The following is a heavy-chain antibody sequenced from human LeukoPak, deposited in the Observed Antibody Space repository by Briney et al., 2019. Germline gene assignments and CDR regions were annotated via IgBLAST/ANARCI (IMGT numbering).Heavy chain of an antibody. CDR3: AIPPGYCGNDCSFDH. CDR2: IYPGDYET. J-gene: IGHJ4*02. V-gene: IGHV5-51*01. CDR1: GYSFSNYW. Sequence: GDSLKISCEGSGYSFSNYWIGWVRPMPGKGLEWMGIIYPGDYETRYSPSFQGLVTISVDKSTSTAYLQWSSLKASDTAMYYCAIPPGYCGNDCSFDHWGQGTLVTVSS. D-gene: IGHD2-21*02.